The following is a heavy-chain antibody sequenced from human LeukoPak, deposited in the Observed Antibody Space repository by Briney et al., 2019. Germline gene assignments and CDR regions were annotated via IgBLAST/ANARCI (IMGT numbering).Heavy chain of an antibody. V-gene: IGHV4-34*01. Sequence: PSETLSLTCAVYGGSFSGYYWSWIRQPRGKGLEWIGEINHSGSTNYNPSLKSRVTISVDTSKNQFSLKLSSVTAADTAVYYCARERGTTVVRWDYWGQGTQVTVSS. CDR1: GGSFSGYY. CDR2: INHSGST. CDR3: ARERGTTVVRWDY. J-gene: IGHJ4*02. D-gene: IGHD4-23*01.